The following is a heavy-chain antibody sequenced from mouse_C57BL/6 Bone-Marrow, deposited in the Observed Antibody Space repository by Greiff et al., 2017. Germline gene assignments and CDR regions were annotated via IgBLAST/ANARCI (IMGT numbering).Heavy chain of an antibody. CDR2: IDPENGDT. CDR3: TTPYLITTVVAH. CDR1: GFNIKDDY. Sequence: VQLKESGAELVRPGASVKLSCTASGFNIKDDYMHWVKQRPEQGLEWIGWIDPENGDTEYASKFQGKATITADTSSNTAYLQLSSLTSEDTAVYYCTTPYLITTVVAHWGQGTSVTVSS. D-gene: IGHD1-1*01. V-gene: IGHV14-4*01. J-gene: IGHJ4*01.